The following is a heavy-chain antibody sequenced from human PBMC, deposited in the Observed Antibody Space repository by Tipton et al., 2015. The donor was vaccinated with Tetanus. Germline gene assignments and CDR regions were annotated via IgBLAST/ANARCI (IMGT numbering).Heavy chain of an antibody. D-gene: IGHD1-20*01. J-gene: IGHJ4*02. CDR3: ARGRTNWSVEVDY. V-gene: IGHV3-48*01. CDR2: ISTSSGTV. CDR1: GFAFSAYS. Sequence: SLRLSCAASGFAFSAYSMHWVRQAPGKGLEWISYISTSSGTVYFAGSVKGRFTISRDNAKNSVSLQMSSLRGEDSAVYYCARGRTNWSVEVDYWGQGTLVSVSS.